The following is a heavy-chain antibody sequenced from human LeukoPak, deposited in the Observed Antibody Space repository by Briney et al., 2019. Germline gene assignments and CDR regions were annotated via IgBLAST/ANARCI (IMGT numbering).Heavy chain of an antibody. D-gene: IGHD5-12*01. V-gene: IGHV4-34*01. CDR3: ARGLNSGYDYGFDY. CDR1: GGSFSGDY. J-gene: IGHJ4*02. Sequence: PSETLSLTCGVYGGSFSGDYWSWVRQPPGKGLEWIGEINHSGSASYNPSLKSRVTISVDTSKNQFSLKLSSVTAADTAVYYCARGLNSGYDYGFDYWGQGTLVTVSS. CDR2: INHSGSA.